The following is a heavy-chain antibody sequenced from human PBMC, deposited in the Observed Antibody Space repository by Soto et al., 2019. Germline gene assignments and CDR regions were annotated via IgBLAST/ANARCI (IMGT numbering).Heavy chain of an antibody. J-gene: IGHJ6*02. CDR3: ARDHYYDSSGYWRDYYYYYGMDV. Sequence: GGSLRLSCAASGFTFSSYAMHWVRQAPGKGLEGVAVISYDGSNKYYADSVKGRFTISRDNSKNTLYLQMNSLRAEDTAVYYSARDHYYDSSGYWRDYYYYYGMDVWGQGTTVTVSS. V-gene: IGHV3-30-3*01. CDR2: ISYDGSNK. CDR1: GFTFSSYA. D-gene: IGHD3-22*01.